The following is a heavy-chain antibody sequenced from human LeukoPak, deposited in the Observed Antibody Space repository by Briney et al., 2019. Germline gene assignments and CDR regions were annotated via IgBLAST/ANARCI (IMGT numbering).Heavy chain of an antibody. V-gene: IGHV4-61*02. CDR3: ARHVYSGSYYWVNWFDP. D-gene: IGHD1-26*01. CDR2: IYTSGST. J-gene: IGHJ5*02. Sequence: PSQTLSLTCTVSGGSISSGSYYWSWIRQPAGKGLEWIGRIYTSGSTNYNPSLKSRVTISVDTSKNQFSLKLSSVTAADTAVYYCARHVYSGSYYWVNWFDPWGQGTLVTVSS. CDR1: GGSISSGSYY.